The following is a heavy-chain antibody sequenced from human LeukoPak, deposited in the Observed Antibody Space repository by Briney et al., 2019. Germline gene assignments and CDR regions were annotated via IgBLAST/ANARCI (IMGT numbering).Heavy chain of an antibody. J-gene: IGHJ4*02. D-gene: IGHD5-12*01. V-gene: IGHV1-69*13. Sequence: GASVKVSCKASGGTFSSYAISWVRQAPGQGLEWMGGIIPIFGTANYAQKFQGRVTITADESTSTAYMGLSSLRSEDTAVYYCARGNIVATSAKYYFDYWGQGTLVTVSS. CDR1: GGTFSSYA. CDR3: ARGNIVATSAKYYFDY. CDR2: IIPIFGTA.